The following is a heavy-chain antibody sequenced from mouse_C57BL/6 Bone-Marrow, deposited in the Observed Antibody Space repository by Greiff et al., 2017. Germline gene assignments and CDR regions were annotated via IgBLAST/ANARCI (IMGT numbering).Heavy chain of an antibody. CDR3: ARGSTRVVAKAMDY. V-gene: IGHV1-81*01. CDR2: IGPRSGNT. D-gene: IGHD1-1*01. CDR1: GYTFTSYG. Sequence: QVQLQQSGAELARPGASVKLSCKASGYTFTSYGISWVKQRTGQGLEWIGEIGPRSGNTYYTEKFKGQATLTADKSSSTAYMELRSLTSEDSAVYFCARGSTRVVAKAMDYWGQGTSVTVSS. J-gene: IGHJ4*01.